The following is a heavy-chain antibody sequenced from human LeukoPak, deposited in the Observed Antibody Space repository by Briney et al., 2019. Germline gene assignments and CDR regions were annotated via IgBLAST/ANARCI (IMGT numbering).Heavy chain of an antibody. CDR1: GFTFSSYA. CDR2: ISGSGGST. Sequence: GGSLRLSCAAPGFTFSSYAMSWVRQALGKGVEWVSAISGSGGSTYYADSVKGRFPISRDNSKNTLFLQMNSLRAEDTAVYYCAKGRYYYDSSDAFDIWGQGTMVTVSS. D-gene: IGHD3-22*01. CDR3: AKGRYYYDSSDAFDI. V-gene: IGHV3-23*01. J-gene: IGHJ3*02.